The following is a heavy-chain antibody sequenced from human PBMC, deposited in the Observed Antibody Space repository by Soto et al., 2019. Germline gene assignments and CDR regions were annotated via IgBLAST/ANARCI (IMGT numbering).Heavy chain of an antibody. CDR3: ARGYYDILTGTPTGDDY. CDR2: ISAYNGNT. CDR1: GYTFTSYG. J-gene: IGHJ4*02. D-gene: IGHD3-9*01. Sequence: QVQLVQSGAEVKKPGASVKVSCKASGYTFTSYGISWVRQAPGQGLEWMGWISAYNGNTNYAQKLQGRVTMTTDTSTSTAYMELRSLSSDDTAVYYCARGYYDILTGTPTGDDYWGQGTLVTVSS. V-gene: IGHV1-18*01.